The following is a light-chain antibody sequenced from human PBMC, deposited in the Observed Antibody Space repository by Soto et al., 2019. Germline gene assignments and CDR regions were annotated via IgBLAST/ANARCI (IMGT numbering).Light chain of an antibody. CDR2: EGS. V-gene: IGLV2-23*01. J-gene: IGLJ3*02. CDR1: SSDVGSYNL. CDR3: SSYAGSDTWV. Sequence: QSALTQPASVSGSPGQSITISCTGTSSDVGSYNLVSWYQQHPGKAPKVMIYEGSRRPSGVSNRFSGSKSGNTASLTISGVQAEDEADYYCSSYAGSDTWVFGGGTKLTVL.